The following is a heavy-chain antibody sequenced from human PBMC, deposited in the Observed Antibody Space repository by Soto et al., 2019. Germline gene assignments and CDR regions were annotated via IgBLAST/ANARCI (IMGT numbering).Heavy chain of an antibody. V-gene: IGHV1-69*13. Sequence: ASVKVSCKASGGTFGSYAISWVRQAPGQGLEWMGGIIPIFGTANYAQKFQGRVTITADESTSTAYMELSSLRYEDTAVYYCARDLPDSSGYYLVDWFDPWGQGTLVTVSS. D-gene: IGHD3-22*01. CDR1: GGTFGSYA. CDR3: ARDLPDSSGYYLVDWFDP. J-gene: IGHJ5*02. CDR2: IIPIFGTA.